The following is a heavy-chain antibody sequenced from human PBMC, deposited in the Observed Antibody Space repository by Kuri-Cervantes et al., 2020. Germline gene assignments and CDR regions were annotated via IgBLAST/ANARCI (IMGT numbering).Heavy chain of an antibody. CDR2: IYSGGST. Sequence: GGSLRLSCAASGFTVSSNYMSWVRQAPGKGLEWVSVIYSGGSTYYADSVKGRFTISRDNSKNTLYLQMNSLRAEDTAVYYCARVVWYGGNSAACDYWGQGTLVTVSS. CDR1: GFTVSSNY. CDR3: ARVVWYGGNSAACDY. D-gene: IGHD4-23*01. V-gene: IGHV3-53*05. J-gene: IGHJ4*02.